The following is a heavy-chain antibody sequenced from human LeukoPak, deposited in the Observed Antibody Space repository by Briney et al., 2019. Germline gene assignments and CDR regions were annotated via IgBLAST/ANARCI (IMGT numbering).Heavy chain of an antibody. Sequence: ASVKVSCKASGYTFSSYGISWVRQAPGQGLEWMGWINPNSGGTNYAQKFQGRVTMTRDTSISTAYMELSRLRSDDTAAYYCARGEREGIYSAPRDYWGQGTLVTVSS. CDR3: ARGEREGIYSAPRDY. D-gene: IGHD1-26*01. CDR2: INPNSGGT. J-gene: IGHJ4*02. V-gene: IGHV1-2*02. CDR1: GYTFSSYG.